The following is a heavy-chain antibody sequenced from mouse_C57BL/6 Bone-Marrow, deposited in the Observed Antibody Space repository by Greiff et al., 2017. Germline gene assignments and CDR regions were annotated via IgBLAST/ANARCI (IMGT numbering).Heavy chain of an antibody. J-gene: IGHJ4*01. CDR3: ARIRLYYDLVSNDYAMDY. CDR1: GFNIKNTY. CDR2: IDPANGNT. Sequence: EVQLQQSVAELVRPGASVKLSCTASGFNIKNTYMHWVKQRPEQGLEWIGRIDPANGNTKYAPKFQGKATITADTSSNTAYLQLSSLTSEDTVIYYCARIRLYYDLVSNDYAMDYWGQGTSVTVSS. D-gene: IGHD2-4*01. V-gene: IGHV14-3*01.